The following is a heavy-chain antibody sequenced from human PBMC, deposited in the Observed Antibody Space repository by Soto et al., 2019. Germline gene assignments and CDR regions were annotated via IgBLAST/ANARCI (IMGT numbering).Heavy chain of an antibody. CDR2: IYWNDDK. J-gene: IGHJ5*02. Sequence: SGPTLVNPTQTLTLTCTFSGFSLSTSGVGVGWIRQPPGKALEWLALIYWNDDKRYSPSLKSRLTITKDTSKNQVVLTMTNMDLVATPTYYCAHSPQYCRGGSCYWTWGKGTLVTVSS. CDR1: GFSLSTSGVG. D-gene: IGHD2-15*01. V-gene: IGHV2-5*01. CDR3: AHSPQYCRGGSCYWT.